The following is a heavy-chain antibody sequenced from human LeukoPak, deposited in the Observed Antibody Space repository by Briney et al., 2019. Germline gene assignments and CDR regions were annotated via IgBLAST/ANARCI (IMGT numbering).Heavy chain of an antibody. J-gene: IGHJ4*02. V-gene: IGHV4-34*01. D-gene: IGHD6-13*01. CDR1: GGSFSGYY. CDR3: ARGGKAAAGIYDY. Sequence: SQTLSLTCAVYGGSFSGYYWSWIRQPPGKGLEWIGEINHSGSTNYNPSHKSRVTISVDTSKNQFSLKLSSVTAADTAVYYCARGGKAAAGIYDYWGQGTLVTVSS. CDR2: INHSGST.